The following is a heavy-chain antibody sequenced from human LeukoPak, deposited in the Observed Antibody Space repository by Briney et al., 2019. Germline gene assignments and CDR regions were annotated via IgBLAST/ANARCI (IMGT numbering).Heavy chain of an antibody. Sequence: ASVKVSCKASGYTFTSLGISWVRQAPGQGLEWMGWISGNNDNTNYAQKFQGRVTMTRDMSTSTVYMELSSLRSEDTAVYYCARGGVGATTYVWFDPWGQGTLVTVSS. D-gene: IGHD1-26*01. J-gene: IGHJ5*02. CDR1: GYTFTSLG. CDR2: ISGNNDNT. CDR3: ARGGVGATTYVWFDP. V-gene: IGHV1-18*01.